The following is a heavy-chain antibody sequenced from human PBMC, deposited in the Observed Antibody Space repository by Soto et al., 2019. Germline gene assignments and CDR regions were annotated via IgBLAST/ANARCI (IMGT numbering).Heavy chain of an antibody. Sequence: SLRLSCAASGFTVSSNYMGCDRQAPGKLREWVSVLYSGGSTNYAESVKGRSTISRDNAKNTLYLRMKSLRAEYTALYYCARARGAARRGHYCSGMAGWGQGTTVTVSS. CDR3: ARARGAARRGHYCSGMAG. J-gene: IGHJ6*02. CDR2: LYSGGST. CDR1: GFTVSSNY. D-gene: IGHD3-10*01. V-gene: IGHV3-53*01.